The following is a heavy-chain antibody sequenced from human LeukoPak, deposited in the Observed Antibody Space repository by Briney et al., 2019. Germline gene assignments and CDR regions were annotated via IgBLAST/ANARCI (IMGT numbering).Heavy chain of an antibody. J-gene: IGHJ4*02. CDR1: GGTLTSYA. D-gene: IGHD6-19*01. Sequence: ASVKVSCKASGGTLTSYALSWVRQAPGQGLEWMGDIIPIFGTVNYAQKFQGRVTITADESTSTAYMELNNLRSEDTAVYYCARNPPIAVAGTGGFDYWGQGTLVTVSS. CDR3: ARNPPIAVAGTGGFDY. V-gene: IGHV1-69*13. CDR2: IIPIFGTV.